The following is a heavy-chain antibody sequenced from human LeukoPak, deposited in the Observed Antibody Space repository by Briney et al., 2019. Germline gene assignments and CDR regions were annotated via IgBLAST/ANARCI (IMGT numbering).Heavy chain of an antibody. Sequence: ASVKVSCTSSGYTFTGYYMHWVRQAPGQGLEWMGWINPNSGGTNYAQKFQGRVTMTRDTSISTAYMELSRLRSDDTAVYYCARLWGSSLPFDYWGQGTLVTVSS. CDR2: INPNSGGT. D-gene: IGHD6-13*01. V-gene: IGHV1-2*02. J-gene: IGHJ4*02. CDR3: ARLWGSSLPFDY. CDR1: GYTFTGYY.